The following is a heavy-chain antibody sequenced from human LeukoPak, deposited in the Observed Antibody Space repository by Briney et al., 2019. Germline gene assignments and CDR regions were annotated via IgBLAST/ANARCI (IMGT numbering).Heavy chain of an antibody. CDR2: ITSSGTYI. Sequence: GRSLRLSRAASGFTSSNYNMNWVRQAPGKAREWVSSITSSGTYIFYTDSLKSRVTISRDNGKNSLYLQMNSLGPEDTAVYYCARCAGTPQYYYYYYYMDVWGKGTTVTVSS. CDR3: ARCAGTPQYYYYYYYMDV. D-gene: IGHD1/OR15-1a*01. CDR1: GFTSSNYN. V-gene: IGHV3-21*01. J-gene: IGHJ6*03.